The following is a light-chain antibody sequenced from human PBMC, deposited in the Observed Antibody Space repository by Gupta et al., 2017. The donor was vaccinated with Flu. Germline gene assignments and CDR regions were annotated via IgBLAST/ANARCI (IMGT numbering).Light chain of an antibody. CDR1: SSDVGGYNY. CDR3: SSDTISSSWV. J-gene: IGLJ3*02. V-gene: IGLV2-14*01. Sequence: QSDLTQPASVSGPPGQSPTISCTGTSSDVGGYNYVSWYQQHPGKAPKLMIYEVSNRPSGVSYRFAGSKSGNTASLTISWLQAEDEADYYCSSDTISSSWVFGGGTKLTVL. CDR2: EVS.